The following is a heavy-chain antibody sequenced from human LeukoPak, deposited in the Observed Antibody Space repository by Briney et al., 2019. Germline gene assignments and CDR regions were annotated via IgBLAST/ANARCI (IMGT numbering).Heavy chain of an antibody. Sequence: GGSLRLSCAASGFTFSSYSMTWVRQAPGKGLEWVSSISSSSSYIYYADSVKGRFTISRDKAKNSLYLQMNSLRAEDTAVYYCARGIYSGYDSPFDYWGQGTLVTVSS. V-gene: IGHV3-21*01. CDR1: GFTFSSYS. J-gene: IGHJ4*02. CDR3: ARGIYSGYDSPFDY. CDR2: ISSSSSYI. D-gene: IGHD5-12*01.